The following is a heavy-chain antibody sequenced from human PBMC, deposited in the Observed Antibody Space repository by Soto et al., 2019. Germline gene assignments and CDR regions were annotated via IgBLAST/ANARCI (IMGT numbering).Heavy chain of an antibody. CDR3: AKEVGYCSGGSCSTVYYYYGMDV. V-gene: IGHV3-23*01. CDR1: GFTFSGYA. J-gene: IGHJ6*02. CDR2: ISGSGGST. Sequence: GGSLRLSCAASGFTFSGYAMSWVRQAPGKGLEWVSAISGSGGSTYYADSVKGRFTISRDNSKNTLYLQMNSLRAEDTAVYYCAKEVGYCSGGSCSTVYYYYGMDVWGQGTTVTVSS. D-gene: IGHD2-15*01.